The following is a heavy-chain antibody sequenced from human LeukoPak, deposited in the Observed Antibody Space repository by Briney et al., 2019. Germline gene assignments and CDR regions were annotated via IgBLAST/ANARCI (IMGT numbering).Heavy chain of an antibody. CDR2: IYYSGST. Sequence: PSETLSLTCTVSGGSISSYYWSWIRQPPGKGLEWIGYIYYSGSTNYHPSLKSRVTISVDTSKNQFSLKLSSVTAADTAVYYCARLAVFGDAFDIWGQGTMVTVSS. CDR1: GGSISSYY. V-gene: IGHV4-59*01. CDR3: ARLAVFGDAFDI. J-gene: IGHJ3*02. D-gene: IGHD2-21*01.